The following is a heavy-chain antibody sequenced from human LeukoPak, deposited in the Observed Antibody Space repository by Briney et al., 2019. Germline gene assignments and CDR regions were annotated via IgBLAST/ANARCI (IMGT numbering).Heavy chain of an antibody. V-gene: IGHV3-13*01. CDR2: IGTAGDT. Sequence: GGSLRLSCAASGFTFSSYSMTWVRQAPGKGLEWVSAIGTAGDTYYPDSVRGRFAISRENAKNSLYLQMNGLRDGDTAVYYCARFLRGATNALEIWGQGTMVTVSS. D-gene: IGHD1-26*01. J-gene: IGHJ3*02. CDR1: GFTFSSYS. CDR3: ARFLRGATNALEI.